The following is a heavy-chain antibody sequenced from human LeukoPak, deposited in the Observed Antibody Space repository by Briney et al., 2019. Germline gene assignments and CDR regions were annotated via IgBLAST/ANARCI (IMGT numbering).Heavy chain of an antibody. CDR1: GFTFSGSA. CDR2: IRSKANSYAT. D-gene: IGHD5-18*01. V-gene: IGHV3-73*01. Sequence: GGSLRLSCAASGFTFSGSAMHWVRQASGEGREWGGRIRSKANSYATAYAASVKGRFTISRDNSKNTLYLQMNSLRAEDTAVYYCAKDGAHSYDQDPDYFDYWCQGTLVTVSS. J-gene: IGHJ4*02. CDR3: AKDGAHSYDQDPDYFDY.